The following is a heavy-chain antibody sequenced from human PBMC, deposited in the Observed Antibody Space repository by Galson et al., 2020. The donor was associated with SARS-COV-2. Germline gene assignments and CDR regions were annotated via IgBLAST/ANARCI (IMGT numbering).Heavy chain of an antibody. CDR2: IYYSGST. D-gene: IGHD3-9*01. V-gene: IGHV4-31*03. CDR3: ARGAVLRYFDWLSQYYGMDV. Sequence: ASETLSLTCTVSGGSISSGGYYWSWIRQHPGKGLEWIGYIYYSGSTYYNPSLKSRVTISVDTSKNQFSLKLSSVTAADTAVYYCARGAVLRYFDWLSQYYGMDVGGQGTTVTVSS. J-gene: IGHJ6*02. CDR1: GGSISSGGYY.